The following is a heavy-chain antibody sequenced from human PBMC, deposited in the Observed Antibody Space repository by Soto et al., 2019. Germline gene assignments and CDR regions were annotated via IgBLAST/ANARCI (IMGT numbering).Heavy chain of an antibody. D-gene: IGHD6-6*01. J-gene: IGHJ4*02. Sequence: SETLSLTCAVYGGSFSGYYWSWIRQPPGKGLEWIGEINHSGSTNYNPSLKSRVTISVDTSKNQFSLKLSSVTAADTAVYYCASGSSSRDFFDYWGQGTLVTVS. CDR1: GGSFSGYY. V-gene: IGHV4-34*01. CDR3: ASGSSSRDFFDY. CDR2: INHSGST.